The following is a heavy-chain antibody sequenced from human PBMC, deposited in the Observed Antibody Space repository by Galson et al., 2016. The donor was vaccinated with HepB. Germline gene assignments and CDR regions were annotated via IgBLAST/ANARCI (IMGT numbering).Heavy chain of an antibody. CDR3: ARSLTGSYDFWGAIYNYYAMDV. V-gene: IGHV1-46*01. CDR2: INPSGGST. CDR1: GYTFTSYY. J-gene: IGHJ6*02. D-gene: IGHD3-3*01. Sequence: SVKVSCKASGYTFTSYYMHWVRQAPGQGLEWMGIINPSGGSTSYAQKFQGRVTMTRDTSTSTVYMELSSLTASDTAMYYCARSLTGSYDFWGAIYNYYAMDVWGQGTTVIVS.